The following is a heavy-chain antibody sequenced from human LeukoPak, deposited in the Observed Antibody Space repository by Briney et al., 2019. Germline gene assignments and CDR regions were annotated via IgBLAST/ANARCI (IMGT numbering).Heavy chain of an antibody. Sequence: GGSLRLSCAASGFTFSNAWMSWVRQAPGKGLEWVSAISGSGGSTYYADSVKGRFTISRDNSKNTLYLQMNSLRAEDTAVYYCAEPHDYGDPRFGRYFDYWGQGTLVTVSS. CDR2: ISGSGGST. D-gene: IGHD4-17*01. V-gene: IGHV3-23*01. CDR1: GFTFSNAW. CDR3: AEPHDYGDPRFGRYFDY. J-gene: IGHJ4*02.